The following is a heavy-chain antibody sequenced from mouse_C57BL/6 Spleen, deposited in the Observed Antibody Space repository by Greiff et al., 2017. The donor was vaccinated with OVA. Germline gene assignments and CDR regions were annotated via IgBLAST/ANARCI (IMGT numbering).Heavy chain of an antibody. CDR2: IDPETGGT. J-gene: IGHJ1*03. CDR1: GYTFTDYE. D-gene: IGHD1-1*01. V-gene: IGHV1-15*01. CDR3: TRGVTTGYFDV. Sequence: VQLVESGAELVRPGASVTLSCKASGYTFTDYEMHWVKQTPVHGLEWIGAIDPETGGTAYNQKFKGKAILTADKSSSTAYMELRSLTSEDSAVYYCTRGVTTGYFDVWGTGTTVTVSS.